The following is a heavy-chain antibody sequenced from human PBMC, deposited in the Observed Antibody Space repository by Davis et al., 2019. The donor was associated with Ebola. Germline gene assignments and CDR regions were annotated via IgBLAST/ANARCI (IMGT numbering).Heavy chain of an antibody. D-gene: IGHD3-22*01. J-gene: IGHJ3*02. Sequence: ASVKVSCKASGYTFTGYYMHWVRQAPGQGLEWMGWINPNSGGTNYAQKFQGRVTMTRDTSISTAYMELSRLRSDDTAVYYCARGGSITMIVVVITPLDIWGQGTMVTVSS. CDR1: GYTFTGYY. V-gene: IGHV1-2*02. CDR2: INPNSGGT. CDR3: ARGGSITMIVVVITPLDI.